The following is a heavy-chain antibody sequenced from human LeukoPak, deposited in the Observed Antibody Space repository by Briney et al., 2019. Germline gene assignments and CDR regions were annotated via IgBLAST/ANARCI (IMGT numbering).Heavy chain of an antibody. CDR1: GFTFGNSW. CDR2: INADGSTA. J-gene: IGHJ4*02. CDR3: ARDHESSGYPTSDY. V-gene: IGHV3-74*01. D-gene: IGHD3-22*01. Sequence: GGSLRLSCAASGFTFGNSWVHWVRQAPGKGLVWVSLINADGSTATYADSVKGRFTISRDNARNTLSLQMNSLRADDTALYFCARDHESSGYPTSDYWGQGTLVTVSS.